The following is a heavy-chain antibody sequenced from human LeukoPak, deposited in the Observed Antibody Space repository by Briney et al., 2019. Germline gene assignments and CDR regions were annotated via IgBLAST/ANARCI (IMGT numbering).Heavy chain of an antibody. CDR3: ARLAPTDSSSWYLYHYYGMDV. J-gene: IGHJ6*02. D-gene: IGHD6-13*01. CDR1: GFTSSNYL. Sequence: GGSLGLSCVVSGFTSSNYLMLWVRQAPGKGLVWVSRINNDGSRTSYADFVKGRFTISRDNAKNTVFLQMNSVRAEDTAVYYCARLAPTDSSSWYLYHYYGMDVWGQGTTVTVSS. CDR2: INNDGSRT. V-gene: IGHV3-74*01.